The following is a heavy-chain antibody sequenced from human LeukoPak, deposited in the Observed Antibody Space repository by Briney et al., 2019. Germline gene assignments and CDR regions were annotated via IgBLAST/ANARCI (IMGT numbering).Heavy chain of an antibody. D-gene: IGHD3-10*01. Sequence: SETLSLTCTVSGVSIRSYYRSWIRQPAGKGLEWIGRIYDSGTITYNPSLESRVSMSVDTSKNQFSLNLSSVTAADTALYYCARDSGTTGEVKFDPWGQGTLVTVSS. CDR1: GVSIRSYY. J-gene: IGHJ5*02. CDR3: ARDSGTTGEVKFDP. CDR2: IYDSGTI. V-gene: IGHV4-4*07.